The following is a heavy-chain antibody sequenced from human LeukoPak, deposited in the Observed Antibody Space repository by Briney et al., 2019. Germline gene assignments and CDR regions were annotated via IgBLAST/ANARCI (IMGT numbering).Heavy chain of an antibody. CDR3: ARNSALYSSSLYYFDY. J-gene: IGHJ4*02. CDR2: IYTSGTT. Sequence: PSETLSLTCTVSGGSISSGSHYWSWIRQPAGKGLEWIGRIYTSGTTNSNPSLRSRVTISVDTSKNQFSLKLSSVTAADTAVYYCARNSALYSSSLYYFDYWAQGTLVTVSS. CDR1: GGSISSGSHY. V-gene: IGHV4-61*02. D-gene: IGHD6-13*01.